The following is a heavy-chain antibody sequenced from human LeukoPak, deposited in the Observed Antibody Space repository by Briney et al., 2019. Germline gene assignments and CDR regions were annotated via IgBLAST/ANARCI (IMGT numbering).Heavy chain of an antibody. Sequence: SETLSLTCAVYGGSFSGYYWSWIRQPPGKGLEWIGEINHSGSTNYNPSLKSRVTISVDTSKNQFSLKLSSVTAADTAVYYCARHPRTLITMIVVVITDAFDIWGQGTMVTVSS. D-gene: IGHD3-22*01. CDR2: INHSGST. V-gene: IGHV4-34*01. CDR1: GGSFSGYY. J-gene: IGHJ3*02. CDR3: ARHPRTLITMIVVVITDAFDI.